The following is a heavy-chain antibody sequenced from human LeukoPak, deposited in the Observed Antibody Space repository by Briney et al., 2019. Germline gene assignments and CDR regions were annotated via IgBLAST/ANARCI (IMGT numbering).Heavy chain of an antibody. CDR2: INHGGST. CDR3: ARDPLRYCSSTSCQSFDY. D-gene: IGHD2-2*01. V-gene: IGHV4-34*01. CDR1: GGSFTGYY. J-gene: IGHJ4*02. Sequence: PSETLSLTCAVSGGSFTGYYWSWIRQPPGQGLEWIGQINHGGSTNYNPTLKSRVTISVDTSRNQFSLKLTSVTAADTAVYYCARDPLRYCSSTSCQSFDYWGQGSLVTVSS.